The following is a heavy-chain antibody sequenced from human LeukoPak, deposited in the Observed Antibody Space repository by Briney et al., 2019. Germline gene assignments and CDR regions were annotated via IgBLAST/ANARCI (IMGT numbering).Heavy chain of an antibody. V-gene: IGHV1-69*04. D-gene: IGHD1-1*01. Sequence: SVKVSCKASGGTSSSYAISWVRQAPGQGLEWMGRIIPILGIANYAQKFQGRVTITADKSTSTAYMELSSLRSEDTAVYYCARGLEWLGFDYWGQGTLVTVSS. CDR2: IIPILGIA. CDR3: ARGLEWLGFDY. J-gene: IGHJ4*02. CDR1: GGTSSSYA.